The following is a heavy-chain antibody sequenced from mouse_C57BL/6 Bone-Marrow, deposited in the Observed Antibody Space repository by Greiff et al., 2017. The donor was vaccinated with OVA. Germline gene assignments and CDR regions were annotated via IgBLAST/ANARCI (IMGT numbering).Heavy chain of an antibody. D-gene: IGHD1-1*01. CDR3: ARARDYNVSSTGYLDV. V-gene: IGHV1-81*01. Sequence: VKLMESGAELARPGASVKLSCKASGYTFTSYGISWVKQRTGQGLEWIGEIYPRSGNTYYNQTFKGKATLTAAKSSSTAYMELRSLTSEDSAVYFSARARDYNVSSTGYLDVWGAGATVTVSS. CDR1: GYTFTSYG. CDR2: IYPRSGNT. J-gene: IGHJ1*01.